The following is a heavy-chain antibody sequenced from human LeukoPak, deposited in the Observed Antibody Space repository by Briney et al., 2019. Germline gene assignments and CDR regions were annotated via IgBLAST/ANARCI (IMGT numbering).Heavy chain of an antibody. J-gene: IGHJ4*02. D-gene: IGHD2/OR15-2a*01. Sequence: ASVKVSCKASGYTFTGYYMHWVRQAHGPGLERMGWINPNSGGTNYAQKFQGRVTMTRDTSISTAYMELSRLRSDDTAVYYCARAYAFPPFDYWGQGTLVTVSS. CDR2: INPNSGGT. CDR1: GYTFTGYY. V-gene: IGHV1-2*02. CDR3: ARAYAFPPFDY.